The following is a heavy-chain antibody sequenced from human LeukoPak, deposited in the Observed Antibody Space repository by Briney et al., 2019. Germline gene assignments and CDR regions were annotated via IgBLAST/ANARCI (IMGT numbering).Heavy chain of an antibody. J-gene: IGHJ4*02. CDR2: ITDDGSTA. CDR3: VRDTPGDSLDY. D-gene: IGHD4-17*01. CDR1: GFNVSSYW. Sequence: GGSLRLFCAASGFNVSSYWMHWVRQAPGQGLVWVSHITDDGSTAEYADSVKGRFTISRDSAKNTLYLQMNSLRADDTAMYHCVRDTPGDSLDYWGQGTLVTVSS. V-gene: IGHV3-74*01.